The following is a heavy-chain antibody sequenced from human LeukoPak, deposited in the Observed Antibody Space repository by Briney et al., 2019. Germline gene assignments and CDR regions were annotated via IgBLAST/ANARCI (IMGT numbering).Heavy chain of an antibody. D-gene: IGHD5-18*01. CDR2: ISYDGSNK. CDR3: ARGGSGYSYGPSPSHI. V-gene: IGHV3-30-3*01. Sequence: PGGSLRLSCAASGFTFSSYAMHWVRQAPGKGLEWVAVISYDGSNKYYADSVKGRFTISRDNSKNTLYLQMNSLRAEDTAVYYCARGGSGYSYGPSPSHIWGQGTMVTVSS. J-gene: IGHJ3*02. CDR1: GFTFSSYA.